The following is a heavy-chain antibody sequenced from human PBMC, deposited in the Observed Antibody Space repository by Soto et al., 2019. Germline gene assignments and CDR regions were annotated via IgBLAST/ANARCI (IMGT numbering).Heavy chain of an antibody. CDR1: GFTFSSYW. CDR3: ARAQYYYDSSGYYRGVAFDI. V-gene: IGHV3-74*01. D-gene: IGHD3-22*01. J-gene: IGHJ3*02. Sequence: PRGSLRLSCAASGFTFSSYWMHLVRQAPGKGLVWVSRINSDGSSTSYADSVKGRFTISGDNAKNTLYLQMNSLRAEDTAVYYCARAQYYYDSSGYYRGVAFDIWGQGTMVTVSS. CDR2: INSDGSST.